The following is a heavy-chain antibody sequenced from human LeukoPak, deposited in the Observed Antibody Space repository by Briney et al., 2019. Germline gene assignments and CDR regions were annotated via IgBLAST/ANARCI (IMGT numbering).Heavy chain of an antibody. Sequence: PGGSLTLSCAASGFAFSNTGMTWVRQAPGRGLEWVSTISPTGEGTHYADSVKGRFTISRDNSKNTLSLEMNSLRADDTATYYCARDAGGAWPFDYWGQGTRVIVSS. V-gene: IGHV3-23*01. CDR1: GFAFSNTG. CDR2: ISPTGEGT. CDR3: ARDAGGAWPFDY. J-gene: IGHJ4*02. D-gene: IGHD4-17*01.